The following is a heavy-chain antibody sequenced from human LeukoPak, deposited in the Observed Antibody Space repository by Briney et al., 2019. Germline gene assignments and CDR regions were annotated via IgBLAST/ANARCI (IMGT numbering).Heavy chain of an antibody. CDR2: IYYSGTI. J-gene: IGHJ4*02. CDR1: GGSISNYY. CDR3: ARENRGYYDSSGLFDY. V-gene: IGHV4-59*01. Sequence: SETLSLTCTVSGGSISNYYWSWIRQPPGKGLEWIGYIYYSGTINYNPSLKSRVTISIDTSKNQFSLKLSSVTAADTAVYYCARENRGYYDSSGLFDYWGQGTLVTVSS. D-gene: IGHD3-22*01.